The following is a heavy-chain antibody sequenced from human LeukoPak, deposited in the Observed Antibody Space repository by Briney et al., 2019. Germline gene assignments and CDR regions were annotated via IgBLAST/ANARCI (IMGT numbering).Heavy chain of an antibody. Sequence: GASVKVSCKASGYTFTSYGISWVRQAPGQGLEWMGWISGYNGNTNYAQKLQGRVTMTTDTSTTTAYMELRSLRSDDTAVYYCARVRIYYDSSGYYGYWGQGTLVTVSS. D-gene: IGHD3-22*01. CDR1: GYTFTSYG. V-gene: IGHV1-18*01. CDR3: ARVRIYYDSSGYYGY. J-gene: IGHJ4*02. CDR2: ISGYNGNT.